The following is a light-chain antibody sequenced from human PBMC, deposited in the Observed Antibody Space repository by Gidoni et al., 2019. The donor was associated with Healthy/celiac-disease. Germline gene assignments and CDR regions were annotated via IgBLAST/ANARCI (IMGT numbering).Light chain of an antibody. Sequence: EIVMTQSPATLSVSPGERATLACMASQSVSSNLAWYQQKPGQAPRLPIYCASTRATGIPARFSGSGSGTEFTLTISSLQSEDFAVYYCQQYNNWPLTFGGGTKVEIK. J-gene: IGKJ4*01. CDR3: QQYNNWPLT. V-gene: IGKV3-15*01. CDR1: QSVSSN. CDR2: CAS.